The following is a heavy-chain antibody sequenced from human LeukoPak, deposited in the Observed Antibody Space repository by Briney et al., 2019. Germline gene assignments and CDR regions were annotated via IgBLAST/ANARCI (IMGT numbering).Heavy chain of an antibody. CDR2: IYYSGST. CDR1: GGSISSHY. V-gene: IGHV4-59*11. Sequence: SETLSLTCTVSGGSISSHYWSWIRQPPGKGLEWIGYIYYSGSTNYNPSLKSRVTISVDTSKNQFSLKLSSVTAADTAVYYCARGNLGSVLSGWLVPGGWFDPWGQGTLVTVSS. CDR3: ARGNLGSVLSGWLVPGGWFDP. J-gene: IGHJ5*02. D-gene: IGHD6-19*01.